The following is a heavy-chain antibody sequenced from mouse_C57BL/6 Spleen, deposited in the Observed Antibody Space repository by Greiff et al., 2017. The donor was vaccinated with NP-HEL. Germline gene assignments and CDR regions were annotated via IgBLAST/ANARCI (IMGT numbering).Heavy chain of an antibody. Sequence: VQLKESGPGLVKPSQSLSLTCSVTGYSITSGYYWNWIRQFPGNKLEWMGYISYDGSNNYNPSLKNRISITRDTSKNQFFLKLNSVTTEDTATYYCARRPHDGYWYFDVWGTGTTVTVCS. CDR2: ISYDGSN. CDR3: ARRPHDGYWYFDV. CDR1: GYSITSGYY. J-gene: IGHJ1*03. V-gene: IGHV3-6*01. D-gene: IGHD2-3*01.